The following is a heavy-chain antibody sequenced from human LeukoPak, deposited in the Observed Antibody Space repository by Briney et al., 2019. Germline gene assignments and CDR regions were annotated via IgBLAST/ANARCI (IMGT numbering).Heavy chain of an antibody. Sequence: GGSLRLSCAASGFTFNNYGMHWVRQVPGKGLKWVAVVSYDASEKFYEDSVKGRFTISRDNSKNTLSLQMNSLGAEDTAVYYCVKELRGYSYGEHWGQGTLVTVSS. D-gene: IGHD5-18*01. CDR3: VKELRGYSYGEH. V-gene: IGHV3-30*18. J-gene: IGHJ4*02. CDR1: GFTFNNYG. CDR2: VSYDASEK.